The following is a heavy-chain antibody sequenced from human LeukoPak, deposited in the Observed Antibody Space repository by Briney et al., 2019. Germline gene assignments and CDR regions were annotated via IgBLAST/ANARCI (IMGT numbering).Heavy chain of an antibody. Sequence: GESLKISCKGSGYSFTSYWIGWVRQMPGKGLEWMGSIYSGDSDTRYSPSFQGQVTISADKSISTAYLQWSSLKASDTAMYYCARAGRYCSGGSCFGYWFDPWGQGTLVTVSS. V-gene: IGHV5-51*01. CDR2: IYSGDSDT. J-gene: IGHJ5*02. CDR1: GYSFTSYW. CDR3: ARAGRYCSGGSCFGYWFDP. D-gene: IGHD2-15*01.